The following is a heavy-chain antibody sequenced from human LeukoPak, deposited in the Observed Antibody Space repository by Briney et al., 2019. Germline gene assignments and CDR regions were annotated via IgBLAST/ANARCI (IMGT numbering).Heavy chain of an antibody. Sequence: LSLTCTVSGGSISSSSYYWGWIRQAPGKGLEWVSYISSSSSYTNYADSVKGRFTISRDNAKNSLYLQMNSLRAEDAAVYYCAREKGEYYYGSGSPFDYWGQGTLVTVSS. CDR2: ISSSSSYT. D-gene: IGHD3-10*01. J-gene: IGHJ4*02. V-gene: IGHV3-11*05. CDR1: GGSISSSSYY. CDR3: AREKGEYYYGSGSPFDY.